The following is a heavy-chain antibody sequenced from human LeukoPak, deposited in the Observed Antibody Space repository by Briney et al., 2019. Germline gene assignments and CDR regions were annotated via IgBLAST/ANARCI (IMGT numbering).Heavy chain of an antibody. D-gene: IGHD3-22*01. Sequence: ASVKVSCKASGYTFTSYYMHWVRQAPGQGLEWMGIINPSGGSTSYAQKFQGRVTMTRDTSTSTVYMELSSLRSEDTAVYYCARGRITMIVVVSLTIDYWGQGTLVTVSS. V-gene: IGHV1-46*01. CDR1: GYTFTSYY. CDR2: INPSGGST. CDR3: ARGRITMIVVVSLTIDY. J-gene: IGHJ4*02.